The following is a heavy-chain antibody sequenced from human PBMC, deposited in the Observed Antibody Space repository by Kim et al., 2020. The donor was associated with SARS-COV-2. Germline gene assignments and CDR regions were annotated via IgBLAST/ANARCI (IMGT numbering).Heavy chain of an antibody. V-gene: IGHV3-23*01. CDR3: AKPTSNSWYLFDY. J-gene: IGHJ4*02. CDR2: ISGSGDSI. D-gene: IGHD6-13*01. Sequence: GGSLRLSCAASGFTFSSYAMSWVRQAPGKGLEWVSIISGSGDSIHYADSVKGRFTISRDNSKNTLYLQMSSLRGEDTALYYCAKPTSNSWYLFDYWGQGTLVTVSS. CDR1: GFTFSSYA.